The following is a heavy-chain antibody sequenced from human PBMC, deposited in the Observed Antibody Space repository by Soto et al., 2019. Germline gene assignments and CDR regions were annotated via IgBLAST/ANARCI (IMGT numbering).Heavy chain of an antibody. J-gene: IGHJ6*02. CDR1: GFTFGTYS. CDR3: ARLYYDYV. Sequence: LRLSCSGSGFTFGTYSMNWVRQAAGKGLEWIAYISYDSDTIQYADSVKGRFTISRDNAKNSLYLQMNSLRDEDTAVYYCARLYYDYVWGQGTTVTVS. CDR2: ISYDSDTI. D-gene: IGHD3-3*01. V-gene: IGHV3-48*02.